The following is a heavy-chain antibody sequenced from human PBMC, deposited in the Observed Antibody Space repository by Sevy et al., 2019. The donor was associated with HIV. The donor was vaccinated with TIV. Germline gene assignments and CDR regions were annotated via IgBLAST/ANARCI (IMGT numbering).Heavy chain of an antibody. J-gene: IGHJ4*02. CDR3: ARLPLDLYYYPLDH. Sequence: GGSLRLSCAASGFIFSNYWMTWVRQAPGKGLEWVANIKTDGSETFYADSVKGRFTISRDNVKKSLFLQMNGLRAEDSALYYCARLPLDLYYYPLDHGGQGTLVTVSS. D-gene: IGHD1-26*01. V-gene: IGHV3-7*01. CDR1: GFIFSNYW. CDR2: IKTDGSET.